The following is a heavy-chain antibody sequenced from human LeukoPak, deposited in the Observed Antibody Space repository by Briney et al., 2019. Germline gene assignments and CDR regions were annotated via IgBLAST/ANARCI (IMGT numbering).Heavy chain of an antibody. CDR1: GYTFTSYG. CDR2: ISGYDGNT. V-gene: IGHV1-18*01. Sequence: ASVKVSCKASGYTFTSYGISWVRQAPGQGLEWMGWISGYDGNTDHAQKLQGRVTMTTDTSTSTAYMELRSLRSDDTAVYYCARAGFLYYMDVWGKGTTVTVSS. CDR3: ARAGFLYYMDV. J-gene: IGHJ6*03. D-gene: IGHD3-10*01.